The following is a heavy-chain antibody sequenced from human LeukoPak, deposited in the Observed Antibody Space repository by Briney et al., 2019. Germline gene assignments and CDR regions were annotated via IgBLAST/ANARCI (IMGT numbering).Heavy chain of an antibody. CDR1: GFTFSSYA. CDR3: SRDLHSVPSWYFDL. J-gene: IGHJ2*01. CDR2: IRSKAYGGTT. Sequence: PGRSLRLSCAASGFTFSSYAMSWVRQAPGKGLEWVGFIRSKAYGGTTEYAAPVKGRFTISRDDSKSIAYLQMNSLKTEDTAVYHCSRDLHSVPSWYFDLWGRGTLVTVSS. V-gene: IGHV3-49*04.